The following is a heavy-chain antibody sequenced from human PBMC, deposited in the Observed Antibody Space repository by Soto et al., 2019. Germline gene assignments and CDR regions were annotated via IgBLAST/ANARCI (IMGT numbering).Heavy chain of an antibody. Sequence: ASVKVSCKASGYTFTSYGISWVRQAPGQGLEWMGWISAYNGNTNYAQKLQGRVTMTTDTSTSTAYMELRSLRSDDTAVYYCAIGARIQGWHFGETYEIWGQGTMVTVSS. CDR3: AIGARIQGWHFGETYEI. CDR1: GYTFTSYG. CDR2: ISAYNGNT. J-gene: IGHJ3*02. D-gene: IGHD5-18*01. V-gene: IGHV1-18*01.